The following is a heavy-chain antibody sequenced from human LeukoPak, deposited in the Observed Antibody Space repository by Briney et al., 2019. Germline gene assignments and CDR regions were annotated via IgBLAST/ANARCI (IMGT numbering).Heavy chain of an antibody. D-gene: IGHD2-21*02. V-gene: IGHV3-74*01. CDR3: ASELAHCVGDCLKN. J-gene: IGHJ4*02. CDR1: GFTFSSYY. Sequence: GGSLRLSCAASGFTFSSYYLHWVRQAPGKGLVWVSRINADGSLTNYADSVKGRFTIFRDNAKNTLYLQMNSLRAEDTAVYYCASELAHCVGDCLKNWGQGTLVTVSS. CDR2: INADGSLT.